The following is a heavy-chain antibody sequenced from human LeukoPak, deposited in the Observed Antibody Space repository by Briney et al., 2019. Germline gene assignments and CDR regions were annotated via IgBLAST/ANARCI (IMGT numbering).Heavy chain of an antibody. CDR2: ISYDGSNE. CDR1: GFTFSNYY. V-gene: IGHV3-30*03. D-gene: IGHD1-26*01. J-gene: IGHJ5*02. Sequence: PGGSLRLSCAASGFTFSNYYMYWVRQAPGKGLEWVAVISYDGSNEYYADSVKGRFIISRDNSKNTLYLQMNSLRAEDTALYYCARAVTVGLQNCFDPWGQGTLVTVSS. CDR3: ARAVTVGLQNCFDP.